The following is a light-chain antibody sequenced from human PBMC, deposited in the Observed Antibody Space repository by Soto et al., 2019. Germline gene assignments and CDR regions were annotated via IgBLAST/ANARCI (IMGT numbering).Light chain of an antibody. CDR2: KAS. V-gene: IGKV1-5*03. J-gene: IGKJ1*01. CDR1: ESIRSW. Sequence: DIQMTQSPSTLSASVGDRVTISCRASESIRSWLAWYQQKPGRAPKLLIYKASSLESGVPSRFSGSGSGTEFTLTISSLQPDDFATYYCQQYETYPWTFGQGTKVEIK. CDR3: QQYETYPWT.